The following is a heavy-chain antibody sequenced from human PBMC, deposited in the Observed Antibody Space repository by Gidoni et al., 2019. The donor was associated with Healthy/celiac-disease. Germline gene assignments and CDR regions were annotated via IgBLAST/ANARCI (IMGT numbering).Heavy chain of an antibody. CDR1: GGTFSSYA. Sequence: QVQLVQSGAEVKKPGSSVKVSCKASGGTFSSYAISWVRQAPGQGLEWMGGIIPIFGTANYAQKFQGRVTITADESTSTAYMELSSLRSEDTAVYYCARVGFRDYDPRDYYFDYWGQGTLVTVSS. J-gene: IGHJ4*02. CDR2: IIPIFGTA. D-gene: IGHD5-12*01. CDR3: ARVGFRDYDPRDYYFDY. V-gene: IGHV1-69*01.